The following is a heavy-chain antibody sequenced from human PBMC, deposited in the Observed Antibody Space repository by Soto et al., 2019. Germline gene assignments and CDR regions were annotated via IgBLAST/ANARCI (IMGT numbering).Heavy chain of an antibody. CDR3: ARGPGYIGGWRTFDF. CDR2: TYYNGDT. V-gene: IGHV4-61*08. Sequence: PSETLSLTCTVSDDSFRGADYYWSWIRQPLGKGPEWIGYTYYNGDTKYNPALKSRVTMSVDTSKNQFSLRLSSVTAADTAVYFCARGPGYIGGWRTFDFWGRGILVTVSS. D-gene: IGHD6-19*01. CDR1: DDSFRGADYY. J-gene: IGHJ4*02.